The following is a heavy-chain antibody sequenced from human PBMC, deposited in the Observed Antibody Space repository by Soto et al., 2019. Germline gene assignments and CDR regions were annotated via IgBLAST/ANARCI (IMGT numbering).Heavy chain of an antibody. CDR3: TIGSWSGEVFAI. J-gene: IGHJ3*02. CDR1: GGTFNTYS. V-gene: IGHV1-69*02. CDR2: IIPMLGVR. D-gene: IGHD2-21*01. Sequence: QVQLVQSGAEVKKPGSSVKVSCKDSGGTFNTYSMFWVRQAPGQGLEWMGRIIPMLGVRNYAQRFQDRVTITADKSTATAHMELSSLRSEDTALYYCTIGSWSGEVFAIWGQGTMVTVSS.